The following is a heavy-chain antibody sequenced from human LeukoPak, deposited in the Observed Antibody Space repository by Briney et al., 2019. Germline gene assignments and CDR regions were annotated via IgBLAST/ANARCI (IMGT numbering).Heavy chain of an antibody. J-gene: IGHJ4*02. CDR2: IYHSGTT. CDR1: GYSISSDYY. V-gene: IGHV4-38-2*02. Sequence: PSETLSLTCTVFGYSISSDYYWAWIRQSPGKGLEWIASIYHSGTTYYNPSLRSRVSISVDTSTNRFSLKLQSVTAADTAVYYCVRGSSGSFLYYFEYWGQGTLVTVSS. CDR3: VRGSSGSFLYYFEY. D-gene: IGHD3-10*01.